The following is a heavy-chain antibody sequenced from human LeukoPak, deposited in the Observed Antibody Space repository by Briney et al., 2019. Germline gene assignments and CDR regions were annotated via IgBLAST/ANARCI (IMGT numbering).Heavy chain of an antibody. CDR1: GFTFGDYA. D-gene: IGHD1-26*01. Sequence: GGSLRLSCTASGFTFGDYAMSWVRQAPGKGLERVGFIRSKAYGGTTECAASVKGRFTISRDDSKSIAYLQINSLKTEDTAVYYCTRGGVQWELLFDYWGQGTLVTVSS. J-gene: IGHJ4*02. CDR2: IRSKAYGGTT. CDR3: TRGGVQWELLFDY. V-gene: IGHV3-49*04.